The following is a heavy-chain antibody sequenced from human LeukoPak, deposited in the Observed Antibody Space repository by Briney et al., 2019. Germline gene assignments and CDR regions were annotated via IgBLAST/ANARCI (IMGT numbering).Heavy chain of an antibody. CDR3: ARDIVLMVHAIRDLVFDY. V-gene: IGHV1-18*01. Sequence: ASVKVSCKASGYTFTSYGISWVRQAPGQGLEWMGWIGAYNGNTNYAQKLQGRVTMTTDTSTSTAYMELRSLRSDDTAVYYCARDIVLMVHAIRDLVFDYWGQGTLVTVSS. CDR1: GYTFTSYG. J-gene: IGHJ4*02. CDR2: IGAYNGNT. D-gene: IGHD2-8*01.